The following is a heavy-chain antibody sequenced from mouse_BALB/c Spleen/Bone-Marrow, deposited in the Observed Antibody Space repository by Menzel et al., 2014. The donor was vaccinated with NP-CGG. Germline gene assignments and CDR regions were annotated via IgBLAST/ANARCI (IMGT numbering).Heavy chain of an antibody. CDR1: GFDFSRYW. J-gene: IGHJ2*01. Sequence: EVQLQQSGGGLVQPGGSLKLSCAASGFDFSRYWMSWVRQAPGKGLEWIGEINPESSTINYTPSLKDKFIISRDNAKXTLYLQMSKVRSEDTALYYCARPGYYGYFDNWGQGTTLTVSS. CDR3: ARPGYYGYFDN. D-gene: IGHD1-1*01. V-gene: IGHV4-1*02. CDR2: INPESSTI.